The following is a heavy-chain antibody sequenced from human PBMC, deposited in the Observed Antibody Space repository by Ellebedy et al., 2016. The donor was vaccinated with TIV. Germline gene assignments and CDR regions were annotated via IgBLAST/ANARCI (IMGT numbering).Heavy chain of an antibody. V-gene: IGHV3-23*01. Sequence: GESLKISXAASGFTFSSYAMSWVRQAPGKGLEWVSAIRGSGVSTYYADSVKGRFTISRDNSKNTLYLQMNSLRAEDTAVYYCAKDPGYCSSTSCYRYFQHWGPGTLVTVSS. J-gene: IGHJ1*01. CDR1: GFTFSSYA. CDR3: AKDPGYCSSTSCYRYFQH. CDR2: IRGSGVST. D-gene: IGHD2-2*02.